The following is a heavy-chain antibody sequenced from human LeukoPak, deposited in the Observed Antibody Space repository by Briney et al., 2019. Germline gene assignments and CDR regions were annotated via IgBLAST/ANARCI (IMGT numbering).Heavy chain of an antibody. CDR2: ISTSGST. CDR3: ARVLKDCSGGSCYDWFDP. J-gene: IGHJ5*02. V-gene: IGHV4-59*10. D-gene: IGHD2-15*01. Sequence: PSETLSLTCAVYGGSFSGYYWSWIRQPAGKGLEWIGRISTSGSTNYNPSLRSRVTMPVDTSKNQFSLKLSSVTAADTAVYYCARVLKDCSGGSCYDWFDPWGQGTLVTVSS. CDR1: GGSFSGYY.